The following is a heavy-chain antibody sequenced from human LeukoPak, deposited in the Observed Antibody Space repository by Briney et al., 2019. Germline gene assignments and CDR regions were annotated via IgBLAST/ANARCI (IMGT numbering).Heavy chain of an antibody. J-gene: IGHJ4*02. CDR1: GYTFTSYG. CDR3: AXXRAPYCSGGSCYSGNY. V-gene: IGHV1-18*01. D-gene: IGHD2-15*01. Sequence: ASVKVSCKASGYTFTSYGISWVRQAPGQGLEWMGWISAYNGNTNYAQKLQGRVTMTTDTSTSTAYMELRSLRSDDTAVYYCAXXRAPYCSGGSCYSGNYWGQGTLVTVSS. CDR2: ISAYNGNT.